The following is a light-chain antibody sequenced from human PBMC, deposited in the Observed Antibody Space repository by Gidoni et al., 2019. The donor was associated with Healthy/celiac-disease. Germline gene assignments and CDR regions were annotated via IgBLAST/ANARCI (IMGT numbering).Light chain of an antibody. V-gene: IGKV1-33*01. Sequence: DIPLTQSPSSLSASVGDRVTITCQESQDISHYLNWYQQKPGKAPKLLIYDASNLETGVPSRFSGSGSGTDFTFTISSLQPEDIATYYCQQYDNLPLTFGGGTKVEIK. CDR1: QDISHY. J-gene: IGKJ4*01. CDR2: DAS. CDR3: QQYDNLPLT.